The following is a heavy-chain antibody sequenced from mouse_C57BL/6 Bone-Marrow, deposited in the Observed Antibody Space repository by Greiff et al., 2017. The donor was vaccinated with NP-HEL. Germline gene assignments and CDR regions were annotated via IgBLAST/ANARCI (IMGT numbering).Heavy chain of an antibody. V-gene: IGHV1-76*01. CDR3: ARSGDYDHYAMDY. D-gene: IGHD2-4*01. CDR1: GYTFTDYY. Sequence: QVQLQQSGAELVRPGASVKLSCKASGYTFTDYYINWVKQRPGQGLEWIARIYPGSGNTYYNEKFKGKATLTAEKSSSTAYMQLSSLTSEDSAVYFCARSGDYDHYAMDYWGQGTSVTVSS. CDR2: IYPGSGNT. J-gene: IGHJ4*01.